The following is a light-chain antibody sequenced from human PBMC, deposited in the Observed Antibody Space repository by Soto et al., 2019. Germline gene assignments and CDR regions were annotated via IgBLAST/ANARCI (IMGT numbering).Light chain of an antibody. Sequence: QSVLTQPPSVSAAPGQKVAISCSGSSSNIGYNYVSWYQHLPGTAPKVLTYDNNKRPSGIPDRFSGSKSGTSATLDIAGLQTGDEADYFCGTWDTSLSAYVFGPGTKLTVL. J-gene: IGLJ1*01. CDR1: SSNIGYNY. CDR2: DNN. CDR3: GTWDTSLSAYV. V-gene: IGLV1-51*01.